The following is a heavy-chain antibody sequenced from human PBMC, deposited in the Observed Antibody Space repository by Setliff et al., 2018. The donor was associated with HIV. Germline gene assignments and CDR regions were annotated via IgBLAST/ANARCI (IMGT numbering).Heavy chain of an antibody. D-gene: IGHD5-12*01. Sequence: GGSLRLSCAASGFTFGTYWMHWVRQAPGKGLVWVSRINSDGSYTNYADFVNGRFTISRDNANNMLYLDMSSLTAEDTAVYYCARGRWLQSFDYWGQGTLVTVSS. CDR2: INSDGSYT. CDR3: ARGRWLQSFDY. J-gene: IGHJ4*02. CDR1: GFTFGTYW. V-gene: IGHV3-74*01.